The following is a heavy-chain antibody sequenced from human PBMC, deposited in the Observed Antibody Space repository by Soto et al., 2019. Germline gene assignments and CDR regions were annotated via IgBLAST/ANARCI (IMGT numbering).Heavy chain of an antibody. CDR2: INAGNGNT. V-gene: IGHV1-3*01. Sequence: ASVKVSCKASGYTFTSYAMHWVRQAPGQRLEWMGWINAGNGNTKYSQKFQGRVTITRDTSASTAYMELSSLRSEDTAVYYCARGRYFDWLLDYYGMDVWGQGTTVTVSS. J-gene: IGHJ6*02. CDR3: ARGRYFDWLLDYYGMDV. CDR1: GYTFTSYA. D-gene: IGHD3-9*01.